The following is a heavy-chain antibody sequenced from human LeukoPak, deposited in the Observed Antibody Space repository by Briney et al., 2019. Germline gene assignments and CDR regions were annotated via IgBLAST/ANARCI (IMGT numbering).Heavy chain of an antibody. V-gene: IGHV4-39*07. J-gene: IGHJ1*01. CDR2: IYYSGST. Sequence: SETLSLTCTASGGSISSSNFYWGWIRQPPGKGLEWIGSIYYSGSTYYNPSLKSRVTISVDTSKNQFSLKLSSVTAADTAVYYCARGNSYYDTSGYFPWESFQHWGQGTLVTVSS. D-gene: IGHD3-22*01. CDR3: ARGNSYYDTSGYFPWESFQH. CDR1: GGSISSSNFY.